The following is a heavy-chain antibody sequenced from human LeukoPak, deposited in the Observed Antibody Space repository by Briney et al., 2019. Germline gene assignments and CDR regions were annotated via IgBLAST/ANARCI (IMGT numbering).Heavy chain of an antibody. V-gene: IGHV3-64*01. CDR1: GFTFSTYG. CDR3: ARGTSTTVTIFDY. CDR2: ISTNGGST. Sequence: GGSLRLSCAASGFTFSTYGMHWVRQAPGKGLEYVSAISTNGGSTYYATSVKGRFTISRDNSKNTVYLQMGSLRAEDMAVYYCARGTSTTVTIFDYWGRGTLVTVSS. J-gene: IGHJ4*02. D-gene: IGHD4-17*01.